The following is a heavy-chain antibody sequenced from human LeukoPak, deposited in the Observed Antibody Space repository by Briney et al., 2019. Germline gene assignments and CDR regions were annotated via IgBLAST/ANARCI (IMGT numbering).Heavy chain of an antibody. CDR2: IHYSGST. J-gene: IGHJ5*02. D-gene: IGHD6-19*01. CDR3: ARVAGKNWFDP. CDR1: GGSISSYY. V-gene: IGHV4-59*01. Sequence: PSETLSLTCTVSGGSISSYYWSWIRQPPGKGLEWIGYIHYSGSTNYNPSLKSRVTISVDTSKNQFSLKLSSVTAADTAVYYCARVAGKNWFDPWGQRTLVTVSS.